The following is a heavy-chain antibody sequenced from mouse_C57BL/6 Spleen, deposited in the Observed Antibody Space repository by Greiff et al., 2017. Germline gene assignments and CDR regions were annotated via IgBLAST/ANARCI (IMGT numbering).Heavy chain of an antibody. CDR3: TRDGSNYWYFDV. V-gene: IGHV5-9-1*02. CDR1: GFTFSSYA. D-gene: IGHD2-3*01. CDR2: ISSGGDYI. J-gene: IGHJ1*03. Sequence: EVKVEESGEGLVKPGGSLKLSCAASGFTFSSYAMSWVRQTPEKRLEWVAYISSGGDYIYYADTVKGRFTISRDNARNTLYLQMSSLKSEDTAMYYCTRDGSNYWYFDVWGTGTTVTVSS.